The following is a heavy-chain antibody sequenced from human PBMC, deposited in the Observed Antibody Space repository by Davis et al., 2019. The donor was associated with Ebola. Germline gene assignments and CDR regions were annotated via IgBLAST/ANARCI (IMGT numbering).Heavy chain of an antibody. D-gene: IGHD3-3*01. V-gene: IGHV3-9*01. CDR2: ISWNSGIL. CDR3: AKGVLRFSGWPYYYYAMDV. CDR1: GFTFDDYA. J-gene: IGHJ6*04. Sequence: LKISCVASGFTFDDYAMHWVRQAPGKGLEWVSGISWNSGILGYADSVKGRFTISRDNAKNSLYLEMNNLRAEDTALYYCAKGVLRFSGWPYYYYAMDVWGKGTTVTVSS.